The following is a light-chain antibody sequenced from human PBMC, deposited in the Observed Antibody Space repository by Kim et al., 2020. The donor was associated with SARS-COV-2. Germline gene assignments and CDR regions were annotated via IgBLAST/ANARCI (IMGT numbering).Light chain of an antibody. CDR3: QAWDSSTAAV. V-gene: IGLV3-1*01. CDR2: QDS. J-gene: IGLJ2*01. CDR1: KLGDKY. Sequence: VSPGQTASITCSGDKLGDKYACWYQQKPGQSPVLVIYQDSKRPSGITERFSGSNSGNTATLTISGTQAMDEADYYSQAWDSSTAAVFGGGTQLTVL.